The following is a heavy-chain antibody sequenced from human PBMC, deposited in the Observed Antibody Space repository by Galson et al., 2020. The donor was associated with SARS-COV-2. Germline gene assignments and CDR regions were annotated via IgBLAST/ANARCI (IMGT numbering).Heavy chain of an antibody. CDR2: VSTDSGTP. Sequence: ASVKVSCKPSGYTFTSYAVAWMRQAPGQGLEWMGWVSTDSGTPIYAQGFTGRFVFSSDTSVSTAYLQISSLETEDTAVYYCARAVFDSSGYYYDYWGQGTLVTVSS. CDR3: ARAVFDSSGYYYDY. D-gene: IGHD3-22*01. CDR1: GYTFTSYA. J-gene: IGHJ4*02. V-gene: IGHV7-4-1*02.